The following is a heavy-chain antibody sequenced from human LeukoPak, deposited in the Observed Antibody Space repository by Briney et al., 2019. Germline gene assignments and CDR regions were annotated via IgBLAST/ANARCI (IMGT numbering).Heavy chain of an antibody. CDR3: ARTGTWDSSSDYFDY. Sequence: SSPTLVNPTQTLTLTCTFSGFSLSTSGMCVSWIRQPPGKALEWLARIDWDDDKYYSTSLKTRLTISKDTSKNQVVLTMTNMDPVDTATYYCARTGTWDSSSDYFDYWGQGTLVTVSS. V-gene: IGHV2-70*11. D-gene: IGHD6-6*01. CDR2: IDWDDDK. CDR1: GFSLSTSGMC. J-gene: IGHJ4*02.